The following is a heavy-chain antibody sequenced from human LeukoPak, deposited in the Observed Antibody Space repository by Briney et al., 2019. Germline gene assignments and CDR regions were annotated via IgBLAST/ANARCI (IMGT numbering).Heavy chain of an antibody. V-gene: IGHV3-30*02. CDR1: GFTFSSYG. Sequence: GGSLRLSCAASGFTFSSYGMHWVRQAPGKGLEGVAFIRYDGSNKYYADSVKGRFTISRDNAKNSLYLQMNSLRAEDTAVYYCARVGDVVVTPGDYWGQGTLVTVSS. CDR3: ARVGDVVVTPGDY. J-gene: IGHJ4*02. CDR2: IRYDGSNK. D-gene: IGHD2-21*02.